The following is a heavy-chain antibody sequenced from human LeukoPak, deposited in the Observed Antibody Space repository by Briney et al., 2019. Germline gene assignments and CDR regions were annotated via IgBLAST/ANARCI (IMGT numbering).Heavy chain of an antibody. V-gene: IGHV4-31*03. CDR1: GGSISSGGYY. Sequence: SETLSLTCTVSGGSISSGGYYWSWIRQHPGKGLEWIGYIYYSGSTYYNPSLKSRVTISEDTSKNQFSLKLSSVTAADTAVYYCARTGQLVRNGNFDYWGQGTLVTVSS. CDR2: IYYSGST. CDR3: ARTGQLVRNGNFDY. D-gene: IGHD6-13*01. J-gene: IGHJ4*02.